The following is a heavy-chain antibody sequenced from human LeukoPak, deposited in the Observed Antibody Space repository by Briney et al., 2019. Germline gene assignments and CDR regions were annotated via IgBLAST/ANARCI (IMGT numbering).Heavy chain of an antibody. CDR2: VYYSGSA. V-gene: IGHV4-59*01. CDR1: GGSISSYY. J-gene: IGHJ2*01. D-gene: IGHD6-13*01. CDR3: ARGEPRIARPGAPPFDL. Sequence: SETLSLTCTVSGGSISSYYWQWIRQPPGNRLEWIGYVYYSGSADYNPSLKSRVTISVDTSKNQFSLKLTSVTAADTAVYYCARGEPRIARPGAPPFDLWGRGTLVTVSS.